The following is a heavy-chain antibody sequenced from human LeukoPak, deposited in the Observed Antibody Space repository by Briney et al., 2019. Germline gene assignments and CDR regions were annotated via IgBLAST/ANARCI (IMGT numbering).Heavy chain of an antibody. D-gene: IGHD6-19*01. Sequence: PSQTLSLTCDISGDSVSSNSAAWNWIRQSPSRGLEWLGRTYYRSKWSNDYAVPVKSRITINSDTSKNQFSLQLISVTPDDTAVYYCARDQSNGVAGTVFDYWGQGTLVTVSS. V-gene: IGHV6-1*01. CDR3: ARDQSNGVAGTVFDY. J-gene: IGHJ4*02. CDR1: GDSVSSNSAA. CDR2: TYYRSKWSN.